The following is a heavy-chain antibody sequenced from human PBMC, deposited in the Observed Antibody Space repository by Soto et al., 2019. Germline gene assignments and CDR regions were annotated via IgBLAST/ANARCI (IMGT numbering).Heavy chain of an antibody. CDR2: MNPNSGNT. CDR3: ARGSLEMTTITSYFDY. J-gene: IGHJ4*02. V-gene: IGHV1-8*01. Sequence: GASVKVSCKASGYTFTSYDINWVRQATGQGLEWMGWMNPNSGNTGYAQKFQGRVTMTRDTSTSTVYMELSSLRSEDTAVFYCARGSLEMTTITSYFDYWGQGTLVTVSS. D-gene: IGHD4-4*01. CDR1: GYTFTSYD.